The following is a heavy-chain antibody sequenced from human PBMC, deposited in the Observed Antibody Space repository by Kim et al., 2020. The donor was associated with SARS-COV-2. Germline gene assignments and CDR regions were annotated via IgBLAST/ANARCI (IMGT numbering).Heavy chain of an antibody. V-gene: IGHV4-30-2*01. Sequence: SETLSLTCAVSGGSISSGGYSWSWIRQPPGKGLEWIGYIYYSGSTYYNPSLKSRVTISVDRSKNQFSLKLSSVTAADTAVYYCARGLSDYGSGSSTEYYYYYGMDVCGQGTTVTVSS. D-gene: IGHD3-10*01. J-gene: IGHJ6*02. CDR3: ARGLSDYGSGSSTEYYYYYGMDV. CDR1: GGSISSGGYS. CDR2: IYYSGST.